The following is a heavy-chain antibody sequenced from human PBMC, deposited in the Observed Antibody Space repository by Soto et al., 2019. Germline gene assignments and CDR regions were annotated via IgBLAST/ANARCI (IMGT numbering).Heavy chain of an antibody. J-gene: IGHJ6*02. CDR3: EGIADNYGMDV. D-gene: IGHD6-13*01. V-gene: IGHV5-10-1*01. Sequence: PGESVKISCKGSGYSFTSYWVSWVRQMPGKGLEWMGRIDPSDSYTNYSPSFQGHVTISADKSISTAYLQWSSLKASDTAMYYCEGIADNYGMDVWGQGTTVTVSS. CDR2: IDPSDSYT. CDR1: GYSFTSYW.